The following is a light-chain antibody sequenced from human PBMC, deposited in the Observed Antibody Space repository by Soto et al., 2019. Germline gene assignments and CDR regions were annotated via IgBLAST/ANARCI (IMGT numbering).Light chain of an antibody. CDR1: HSVTGNY. CDR3: QHYYTSYTT. J-gene: IGKJ1*01. Sequence: LVFTQSPGTLSLSPGERASLSCGASHSVTGNYLAWYQQKPGQAPRLLIFGASTRATGIPDRFSGSGSGTDFTLTISRLEPEDFAVYYCQHYYTSYTTFGQGTKVDIK. V-gene: IGKV3-20*01. CDR2: GAS.